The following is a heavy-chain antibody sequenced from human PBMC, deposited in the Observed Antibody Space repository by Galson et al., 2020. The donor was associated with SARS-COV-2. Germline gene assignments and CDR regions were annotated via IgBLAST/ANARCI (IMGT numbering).Heavy chain of an antibody. Sequence: ASEILSLTCTVSGYSISSGYYWGWIRQPPGKGLEWIGSIYHSGSTYYNPSLRSRVTISVDTSKNQFSLKLSSVTAADTAVYYCARDYVAGAGAFDYWGQGTLVTVSS. J-gene: IGHJ4*02. CDR2: IYHSGST. CDR1: GYSISSGYY. V-gene: IGHV4-38-2*02. CDR3: ARDYVAGAGAFDY. D-gene: IGHD3-10*02.